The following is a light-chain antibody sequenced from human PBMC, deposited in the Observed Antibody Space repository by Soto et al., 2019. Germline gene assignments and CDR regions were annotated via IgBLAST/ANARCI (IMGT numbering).Light chain of an antibody. CDR2: EVT. CDR3: TSYTSSSLLYV. CDR1: SSDVGAYRY. V-gene: IGLV2-14*01. Sequence: QSVLTQPASVSGSPGQSITISCTGTSSDVGAYRYVSWYQHFPGKAPKLIIYEVTNRASGVSDRFSGSKSGNTASLTISGLQAEDEADYYCTSYTSSSLLYVFGSGTKLTVL. J-gene: IGLJ1*01.